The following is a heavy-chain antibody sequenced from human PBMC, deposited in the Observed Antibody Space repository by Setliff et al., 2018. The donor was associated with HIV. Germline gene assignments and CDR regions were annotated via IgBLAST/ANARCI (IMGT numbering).Heavy chain of an antibody. CDR1: GYSFSSYA. Sequence: GASVKVSCKASGYSFSSYAIHWVRQAAGQSPEWLGWINAAISHTRYSPKFQDSVTLTTDTSAGTIHMEMRSLRSEDTAGYYCVGGRGGFFDEPFDMWGPGTRVTVS. D-gene: IGHD3-16*01. J-gene: IGHJ3*02. CDR3: VGGRGGFFDEPFDM. CDR2: INAAISHT. V-gene: IGHV1-3*01.